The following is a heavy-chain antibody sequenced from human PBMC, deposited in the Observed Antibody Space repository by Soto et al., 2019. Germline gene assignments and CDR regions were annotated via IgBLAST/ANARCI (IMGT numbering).Heavy chain of an antibody. J-gene: IGHJ6*02. CDR2: IIPIFGTA. Sequence: SVKVSCKASGGTFSSYAISWVRQAPGQGLEWMGGIIPIFGTANYAQKFQGRVTITADESTSTAYMELSSLRSEDTAVYYCARGGIAARRDYYYYYGMDVWGQGTTVTAP. CDR3: ARGGIAARRDYYYYYGMDV. V-gene: IGHV1-69*13. CDR1: GGTFSSYA. D-gene: IGHD6-6*01.